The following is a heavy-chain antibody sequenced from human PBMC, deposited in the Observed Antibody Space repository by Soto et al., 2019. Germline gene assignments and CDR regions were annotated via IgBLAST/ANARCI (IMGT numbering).Heavy chain of an antibody. Sequence: SVKVSCKASGGTFSSYTIAWVRQAPGQGLEWMGEIIPLFGTTNYVEEFQGRLTITADASTSTAYMELSSLRSEDTAMYYCARDSIAAAGTDYWGQGTLVTVSS. D-gene: IGHD6-13*01. CDR2: IIPLFGTT. V-gene: IGHV1-69*13. J-gene: IGHJ4*02. CDR1: GGTFSSYT. CDR3: ARDSIAAAGTDY.